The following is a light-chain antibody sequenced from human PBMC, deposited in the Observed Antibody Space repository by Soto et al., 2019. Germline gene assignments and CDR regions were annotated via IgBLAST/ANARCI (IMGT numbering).Light chain of an antibody. CDR2: GAS. CDR3: QQYNNWPWT. CDR1: QSVSSSY. Sequence: EIVLTQSPGTLSFSPVERATHYCRSSQSVSSSYLAWYQQKPGQAPRLLIYGASTRATSFPARFSGSGSGTDFTLTISSLQSEDFAVYYCQQYNNWPWTFGQGTKVDIK. V-gene: IGKV3-15*01. J-gene: IGKJ1*01.